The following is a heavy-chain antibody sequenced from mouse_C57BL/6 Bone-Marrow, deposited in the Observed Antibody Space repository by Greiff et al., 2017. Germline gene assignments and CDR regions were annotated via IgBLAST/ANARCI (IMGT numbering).Heavy chain of an antibody. Sequence: SGAELARPGASVKLSCKASGYTFTSYGISWVKQRTGQGLEWIGEIYPRSGNTYYNEKFKGKATLTAAKSSSTAYMELRSLPSEDSAVYFCARGTITTVVAADYWGQGTTLTVSS. D-gene: IGHD1-1*01. V-gene: IGHV1-81*01. J-gene: IGHJ2*01. CDR2: IYPRSGNT. CDR1: GYTFTSYG. CDR3: ARGTITTVVAADY.